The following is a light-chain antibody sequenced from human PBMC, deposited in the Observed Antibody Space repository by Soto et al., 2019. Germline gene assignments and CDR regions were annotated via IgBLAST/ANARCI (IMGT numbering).Light chain of an antibody. CDR3: QQYGRSPPFT. J-gene: IGKJ2*01. Sequence: ESVLTQSPGTLSLYPGERATLSGRASRTVSSRYLAWYQQKPGQAPRLLMYGASNRATGIPDRFSGSGSGTDFTLTISRLEPEDFAVYFCQQYGRSPPFTFGQGTKVDIK. CDR1: RTVSSRY. V-gene: IGKV3-20*01. CDR2: GAS.